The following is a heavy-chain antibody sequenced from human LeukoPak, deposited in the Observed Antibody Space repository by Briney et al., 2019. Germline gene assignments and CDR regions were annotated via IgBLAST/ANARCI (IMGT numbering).Heavy chain of an antibody. V-gene: IGHV1-46*03. CDR1: GYTFTSYY. CDR2: INPSGGST. Sequence: ASVTVSCKASGYTFTSYYMHWVRQAPGQGLEWMGIINPSGGSTSYAQKFQGRVTMTRDTSTSTVYMELSSLRSEDTAVYYCARAYYDSSGYYWYGGAFDIWGQGTMVTVSS. D-gene: IGHD3-22*01. J-gene: IGHJ3*02. CDR3: ARAYYDSSGYYWYGGAFDI.